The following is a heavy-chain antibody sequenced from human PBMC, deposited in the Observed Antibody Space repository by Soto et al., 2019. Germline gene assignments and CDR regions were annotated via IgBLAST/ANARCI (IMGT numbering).Heavy chain of an antibody. CDR2: IKSKADGGTT. D-gene: IGHD3-3*01. CDR3: TTGWSSKDY. CDR1: GFIFSNAW. V-gene: IGHV3-15*01. Sequence: EVQLVESGGGLVKPGGSLRLSCAASGFIFSNAWMSWVRQAPGKGLEWVGRIKSKADGGTTNYAAPVKGRFNNSRDGSKNTLYLQMNGLKTEDTAVYYCTTGWSSKDYWGQGTLVTVSS. J-gene: IGHJ4*02.